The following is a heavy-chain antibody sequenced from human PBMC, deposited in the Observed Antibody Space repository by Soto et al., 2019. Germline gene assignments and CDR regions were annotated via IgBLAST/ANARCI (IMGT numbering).Heavy chain of an antibody. CDR2: IFYSGNT. CDR1: GDSIGGSNFY. CDR3: ARATNWFDP. Sequence: SETLSLTCTVSGDSIGGSNFYWGWLRQPPGKGLEWIGSIFYSGNTYYNPSLKSRVTISVDTSKNQFSLKLSSVTAADTAVYYCARATNWFDPWGQGTLVTVSS. V-gene: IGHV4-39*07. J-gene: IGHJ5*02.